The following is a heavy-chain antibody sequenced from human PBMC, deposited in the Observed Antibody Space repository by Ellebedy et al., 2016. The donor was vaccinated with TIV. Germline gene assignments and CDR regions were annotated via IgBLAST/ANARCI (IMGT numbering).Heavy chain of an antibody. CDR3: ASVIAAAGTSYYYYGMDV. V-gene: IGHV5-10-1*01. J-gene: IGHJ6*02. Sequence: GESLKISCKGSGYSFTSYWISWVRQMPGKGLEWMGRIDPSDSYTNYSPSFQGHVTISADKSISTAYLQWSSLQASDTAMYYCASVIAAAGTSYYYYGMDVWGQGTTVTVSS. CDR1: GYSFTSYW. D-gene: IGHD6-13*01. CDR2: IDPSDSYT.